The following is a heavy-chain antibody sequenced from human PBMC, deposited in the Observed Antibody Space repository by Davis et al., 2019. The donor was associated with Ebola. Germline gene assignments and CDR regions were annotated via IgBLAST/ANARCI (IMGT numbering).Heavy chain of an antibody. V-gene: IGHV5-51*01. CDR2: IYPGDSDT. J-gene: IGHJ5*02. D-gene: IGHD6-13*01. Sequence: GESLKISCKGSGYSFTSYWISWVRQMPGKGLEWMGIIYPGDSDTRYSPSFQGQVTISADKSISTAYLQWSSLKASDTAMYYCARMEYSSSWYNWFDPWGQGTLVTVSS. CDR1: GYSFTSYW. CDR3: ARMEYSSSWYNWFDP.